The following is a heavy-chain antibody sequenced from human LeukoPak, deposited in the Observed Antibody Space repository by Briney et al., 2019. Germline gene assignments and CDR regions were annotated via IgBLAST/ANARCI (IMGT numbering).Heavy chain of an antibody. J-gene: IGHJ3*02. D-gene: IGHD3-16*01. V-gene: IGHV1-69*01. Sequence: SVKVSCKASGCTFSSYAIRWVRQAPGQGLEWMGGIIPIIGTANYAQKFQGRVTITADESTSTAYMELSSLRSEDTAVYYCASAYIGDAFDIWGQGTMVTVSS. CDR3: ASAYIGDAFDI. CDR1: GCTFSSYA. CDR2: IIPIIGTA.